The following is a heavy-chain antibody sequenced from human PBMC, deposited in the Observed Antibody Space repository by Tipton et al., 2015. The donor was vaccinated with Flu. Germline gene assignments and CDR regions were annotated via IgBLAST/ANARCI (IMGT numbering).Heavy chain of an antibody. V-gene: IGHV4-38-2*02. D-gene: IGHD4-17*01. J-gene: IGHJ3*02. CDR2: IFRTGAT. Sequence: TLSLTCTISGDSISSDYYWGWIRQPPGKGLEWIGNIFRTGATYRNPSLKSRVTISIDRSKNQFSLTLTSVTAADAAMYFCARGDYGDYDHEADAFDIWGQGTLVTVSA. CDR1: GDSISSDYY. CDR3: ARGDYGDYDHEADAFDI.